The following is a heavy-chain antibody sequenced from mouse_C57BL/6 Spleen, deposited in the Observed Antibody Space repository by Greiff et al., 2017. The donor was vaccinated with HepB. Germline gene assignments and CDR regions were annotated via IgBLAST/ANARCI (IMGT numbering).Heavy chain of an antibody. CDR3: ARLITTVVASYYYAMDY. D-gene: IGHD1-1*01. Sequence: EVHLVESGGDLVKPGGSLKLSCAASGFTFSSYGMSWVRQTPDKRLEWVATISSGGSYTYYPDSVKGRFTISRDNAKNTLYLQMSSLKSEDTAMYYCARLITTVVASYYYAMDYWGQGTSVTVSS. CDR1: GFTFSSYG. J-gene: IGHJ4*01. CDR2: ISSGGSYT. V-gene: IGHV5-6*01.